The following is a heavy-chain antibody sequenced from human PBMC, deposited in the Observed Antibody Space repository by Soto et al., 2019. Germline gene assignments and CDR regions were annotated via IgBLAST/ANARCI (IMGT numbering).Heavy chain of an antibody. D-gene: IGHD3-3*01. J-gene: IGHJ5*02. Sequence: QVQLVQSGAEVKKPGSSVKVSCKASGGTFSSYAISWVRQAPGQGLEWMGGIIPIFGTANYAQKFQGRVTITADETTSTAYMELSSLRSEDTAVYYGARDVSRGDFFPPSWFDPWGQGTLVTVSS. CDR3: ARDVSRGDFFPPSWFDP. V-gene: IGHV1-69*01. CDR1: GGTFSSYA. CDR2: IIPIFGTA.